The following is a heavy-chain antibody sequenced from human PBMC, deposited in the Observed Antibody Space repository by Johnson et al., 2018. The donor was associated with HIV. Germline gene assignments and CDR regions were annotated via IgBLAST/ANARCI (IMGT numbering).Heavy chain of an antibody. CDR1: GFTFSNAW. V-gene: IGHV3-15*01. Sequence: VQLVESGGGLVQPGGSLRLSCAASGFTFSNAWMSWVRQAPGKGLEWVGRIKSKTDGGTTDYAAPVKGRFTISRDASKNTLYLQMNSLKTEDTAVYYCTTDGGGALVGAFDIWGQGTMVTVSS. CDR2: IKSKTDGGTT. D-gene: IGHD2-15*01. J-gene: IGHJ3*02. CDR3: TTDGGGALVGAFDI.